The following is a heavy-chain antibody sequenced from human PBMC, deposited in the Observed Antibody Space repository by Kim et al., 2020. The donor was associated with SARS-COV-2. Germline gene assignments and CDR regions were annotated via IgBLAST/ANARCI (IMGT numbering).Heavy chain of an antibody. CDR1: GYSFTSYW. CDR2: IDPSDSYT. V-gene: IGHV5-10-1*01. D-gene: IGHD3-22*01. Sequence: GESLKISCKGSGYSFTSYWISWVRQMPGKGLEWMGRIDPSDSYTNYSPSFQGHVTISADKSISTAYLQWSRLKASDTAMYYCARKASPEAYYYDSSGYPTTPLDYWGQGTLVTVSS. CDR3: ARKASPEAYYYDSSGYPTTPLDY. J-gene: IGHJ4*02.